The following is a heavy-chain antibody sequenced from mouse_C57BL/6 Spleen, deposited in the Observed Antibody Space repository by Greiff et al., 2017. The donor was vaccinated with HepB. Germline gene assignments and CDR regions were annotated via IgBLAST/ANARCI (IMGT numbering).Heavy chain of an antibody. CDR1: GYAFSSSW. J-gene: IGHJ4*01. V-gene: IGHV1-82*01. Sequence: QVQLQQSGPELVKPGASVKISCKASGYAFSSSWMNWVKQRPGKGLEWIGRIYPGDGDTNYNGKFKGKATLTADKSSSTAYMQLSSLTSEDSAVYFCARHRGDYWGQGTSVTVSS. CDR2: IYPGDGDT. CDR3: ARHRGDY.